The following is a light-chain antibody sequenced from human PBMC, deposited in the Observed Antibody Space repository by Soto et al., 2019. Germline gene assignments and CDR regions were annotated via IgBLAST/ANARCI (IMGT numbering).Light chain of an antibody. Sequence: EIVLTQSPGTLSLSPGERATLSCRASQSVSSSLAWYQQKPGQAPRLLIHGASSRATGIPDRFSGSGSGTYFTLTISRLEPEDFAVYSCQQYVTAPWTFGQGTKVEIK. CDR2: GAS. CDR1: QSVSSS. V-gene: IGKV3-20*01. J-gene: IGKJ1*01. CDR3: QQYVTAPWT.